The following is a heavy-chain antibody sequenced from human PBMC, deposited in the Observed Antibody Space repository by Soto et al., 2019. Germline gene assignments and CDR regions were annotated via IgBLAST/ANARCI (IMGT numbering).Heavy chain of an antibody. CDR3: AREADPPVFDY. V-gene: IGHV3-7*01. CDR2: IKQDGSEK. Sequence: GGSLRLSCAASGFTFSIYWMSWFRQAPGKGLEWVANIKQDGSEKYYVDSVKGRFTISRDNAKNSLYLQMNSLRAEDTAVYYCAREADPPVFDYWGQGTLVTVSS. D-gene: IGHD2-15*01. CDR1: GFTFSIYW. J-gene: IGHJ4*02.